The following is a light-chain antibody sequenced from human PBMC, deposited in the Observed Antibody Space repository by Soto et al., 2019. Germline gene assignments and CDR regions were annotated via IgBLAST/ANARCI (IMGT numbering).Light chain of an antibody. CDR2: DAS. V-gene: IGKV1-13*02. CDR3: QQFNSYPLT. Sequence: AIQLTQSPSSLSASVGDRVTITRRASQGISSALAWYQQKPGKAPKLLIYDASSLESGVSSRFSGSGSGTDFTLTISSLQPADFATYYCQQFNSYPLTFGGGTKVEIK. J-gene: IGKJ4*01. CDR1: QGISSA.